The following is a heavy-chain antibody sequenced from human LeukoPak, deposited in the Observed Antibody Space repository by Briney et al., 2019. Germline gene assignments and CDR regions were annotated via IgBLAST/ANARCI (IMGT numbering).Heavy chain of an antibody. J-gene: IGHJ6*02. D-gene: IGHD4-17*01. CDR2: ISGSGGST. V-gene: IGHV3-23*01. CDR3: AKHQQIYGDSLMDV. Sequence: GGSLRLSCAASGFTFSRYAMSWVRQAPGKGPEWVSTISGSGGSTNYADSVKGRFTISRDNSKSTLYVQMNSLRAEDTAVYYCAKHQQIYGDSLMDVWGQGTTVTVSS. CDR1: GFTFSRYA.